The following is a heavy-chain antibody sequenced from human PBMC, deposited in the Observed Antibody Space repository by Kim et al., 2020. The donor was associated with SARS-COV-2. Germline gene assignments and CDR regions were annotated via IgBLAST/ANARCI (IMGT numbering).Heavy chain of an antibody. CDR2: SSSTT. Sequence: SSSTTYYADYVKGRFTIPRDNAKNALYLQMTSLRDEDTAVYYCARIPVGDWGQGTLFTVSS. CDR3: ARIPVGD. J-gene: IGHJ4*02. V-gene: IGHV3-48*02. D-gene: IGHD2-2*02.